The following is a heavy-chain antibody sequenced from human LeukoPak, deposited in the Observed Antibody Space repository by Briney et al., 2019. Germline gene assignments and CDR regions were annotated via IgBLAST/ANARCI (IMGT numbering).Heavy chain of an antibody. V-gene: IGHV1-18*01. J-gene: IGHJ3*02. CDR3: ARDVGAARPYAFDI. Sequence: ASVKVSCTASGYTFTSYGISWVRQAPGQGLEWMGWISACNGNTNYAQKLQGRVTMTTDTSTSTAYMELRSLRSDDTAVYYCARDVGAARPYAFDIWGQGTMVTVSS. CDR1: GYTFTSYG. CDR2: ISACNGNT. D-gene: IGHD6-6*01.